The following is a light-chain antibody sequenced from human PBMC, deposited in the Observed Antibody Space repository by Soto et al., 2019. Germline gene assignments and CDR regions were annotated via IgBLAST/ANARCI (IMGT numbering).Light chain of an antibody. J-gene: IGLJ2*01. CDR1: SSDIGGYNY. V-gene: IGLV2-14*01. CDR2: EVS. CDR3: SSYTSSSTLDVV. Sequence: QSALTQPASVSGSPGQSITISCTGASSDIGGYNYVSWYQHHPGKAPKLMIYEVSTRPSGVSNRFSGSKSGNTASLTISGLQAEDEADHYCSSYTSSSTLDVVFGGGTKLTVL.